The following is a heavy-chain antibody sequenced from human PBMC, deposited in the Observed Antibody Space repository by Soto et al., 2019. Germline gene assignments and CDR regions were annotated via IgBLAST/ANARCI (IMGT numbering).Heavy chain of an antibody. CDR1: GYTFTSYG. J-gene: IGHJ5*02. CDR2: ISAGNGNT. CDR3: ARVRQQLPRFDP. V-gene: IGHV1-18*04. D-gene: IGHD6-13*01. Sequence: QVQLVQSGAEVKKPGASVKVSCKASGYTFTSYGISWVRQAPGQGLEWMGWISAGNGNTKYSQKFQGRVTITRDTSASKAYMELSSLRSEDTAVYYCARVRQQLPRFDPWGQGTLVTVSS.